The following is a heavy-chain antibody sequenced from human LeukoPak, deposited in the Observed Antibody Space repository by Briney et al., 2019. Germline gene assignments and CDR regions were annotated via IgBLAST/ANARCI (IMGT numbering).Heavy chain of an antibody. Sequence: GGSLRLSCAASGFTFDDYGMSWVRQAPGKGLEWVSGINWNGGTTGYADSVKCRFTIPRDTDKPYMYLQMNSLRAEDTALYYCARDHESSNPTYWGQGTLVTVSS. CDR2: INWNGGTT. J-gene: IGHJ4*02. V-gene: IGHV3-20*04. CDR1: GFTFDDYG. CDR3: ARDHESSNPTY. D-gene: IGHD6-13*01.